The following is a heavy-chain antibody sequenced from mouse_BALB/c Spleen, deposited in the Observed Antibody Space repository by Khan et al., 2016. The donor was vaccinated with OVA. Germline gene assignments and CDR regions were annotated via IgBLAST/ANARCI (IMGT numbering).Heavy chain of an antibody. J-gene: IGHJ2*01. CDR2: INPTSGYT. CDR3: ARDRIDY. CDR1: GYTFTSYW. Sequence: QVQLQQSGAELAKPGASVKMSCTASGYTFTSYWMHWIKQRPGQGLEWIGYINPTSGYTDYNQKFKDKATLTEDKSSSTAYMQLSSLTSEDSAVYYCARDRIDYWGQGTALTVSS. V-gene: IGHV1-7*01.